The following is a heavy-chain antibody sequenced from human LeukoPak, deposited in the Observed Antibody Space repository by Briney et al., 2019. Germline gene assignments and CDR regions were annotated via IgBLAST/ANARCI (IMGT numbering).Heavy chain of an antibody. CDR1: GFTFSSYA. CDR2: ISSSRGST. Sequence: PGGSLRLCCAASGFTFSSYAMSWVRQTAGKGLEWVSSISSSRGSTYYADSVKGRFTISRDYSKNTLYLQMNSLRAEDTAVYYCAKDLYTYGTTPLDYWGQGTLVTVSS. V-gene: IGHV3-23*01. D-gene: IGHD5-18*01. J-gene: IGHJ4*02. CDR3: AKDLYTYGTTPLDY.